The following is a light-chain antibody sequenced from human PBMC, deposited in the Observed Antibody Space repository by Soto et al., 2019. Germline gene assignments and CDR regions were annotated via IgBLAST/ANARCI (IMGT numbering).Light chain of an antibody. J-gene: IGKJ1*01. CDR3: QQYNNWPRT. CDR2: RAS. V-gene: IGKV3-20*01. Sequence: EIVLTQSPGTLSLSPGESATLSCRASQSVTSSYIAWYQQKPGQAPRLLIYRASTRATGIPDRFSGSGSGTDFTLTISRLEPEDFAVYYCQQYNNWPRTFGQGTKVDIK. CDR1: QSVTSSY.